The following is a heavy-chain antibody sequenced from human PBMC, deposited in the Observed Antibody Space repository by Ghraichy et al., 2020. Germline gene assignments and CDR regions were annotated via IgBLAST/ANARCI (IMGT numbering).Heavy chain of an antibody. D-gene: IGHD2-2*01. CDR3: TRGGYIVVVPAAIYMDV. J-gene: IGHJ6*02. CDR2: IRSKAYGGTT. V-gene: IGHV3-49*03. Sequence: GGSLRLSCTASGFTFGDSAMSWFRQAPGKGLEWVGFIRSKAYGGTTEYAASVKGRFTISRDDSKSIAYLQMNSLKTEDTAVYYCTRGGYIVVVPAAIYMDVWGQGTTVTVSS. CDR1: GFTFGDSA.